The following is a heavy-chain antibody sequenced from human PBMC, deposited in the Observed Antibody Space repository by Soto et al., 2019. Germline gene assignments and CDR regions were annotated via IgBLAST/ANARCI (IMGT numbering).Heavy chain of an antibody. CDR1: GGSISSGDYY. CDR3: ARERSKTPKAIDY. V-gene: IGHV4-30-4*01. Sequence: SSETLSLTCTVSGGSISSGDYYWSWIRQPPGKGLEWIGYIYYSGSTYYNPSLKSRVTISVDTSKNQFSLKLSSVTAADTAVYYCARERSKTPKAIDYWGQGTLVTVSS. CDR2: IYYSGST. J-gene: IGHJ4*02. D-gene: IGHD2-15*01.